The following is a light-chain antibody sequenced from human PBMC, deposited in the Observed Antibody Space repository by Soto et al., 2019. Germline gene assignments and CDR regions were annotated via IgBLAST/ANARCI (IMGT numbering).Light chain of an antibody. CDR2: DVS. Sequence: QSALAQPASVSGSPGQSITISCTGTSSDVGSYNSVSWYQQYPGKAPTLMIHDVSNRPSGVSNRFSGSKSGNTASLTISGLQAEDEADYYCSSFTSSSSYGFGSGTKLTVL. CDR1: SSDVGSYNS. CDR3: SSFTSSSSYG. J-gene: IGLJ1*01. V-gene: IGLV2-14*03.